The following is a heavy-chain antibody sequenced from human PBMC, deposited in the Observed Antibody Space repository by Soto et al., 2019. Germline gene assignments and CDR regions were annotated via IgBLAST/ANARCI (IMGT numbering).Heavy chain of an antibody. J-gene: IGHJ4*02. CDR3: VRSSTIVATITRPKYFDF. CDR1: GFIFSDYT. D-gene: IGHD5-12*01. Sequence: PGGSLRLSCAASGFIFSDYTMNWVRQAPGKGPEWVSSISGSSRYIYYADSMKGRFTISRDNAKNSLFLQMDSLRADDTAVYYCVRSSTIVATITRPKYFDFWGQGSLVTVSS. CDR2: ISGSSRYI. V-gene: IGHV3-21*06.